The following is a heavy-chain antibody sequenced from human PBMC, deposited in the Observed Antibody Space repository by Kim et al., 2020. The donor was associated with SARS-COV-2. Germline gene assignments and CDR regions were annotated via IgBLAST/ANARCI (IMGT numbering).Heavy chain of an antibody. Sequence: GGSLRLSCAATGFSISIYWMNWVRQAPGKGPEWVANIKADGSEKYYVDSVKGRFTISRDNAKNSLYLQMDSLRAEDTAMYYCARDPNTGHIWGQGTMVTVSS. CDR1: GFSISIYW. CDR2: IKADGSEK. J-gene: IGHJ3*02. CDR3: ARDPNTGHI. D-gene: IGHD2-2*02. V-gene: IGHV3-7*01.